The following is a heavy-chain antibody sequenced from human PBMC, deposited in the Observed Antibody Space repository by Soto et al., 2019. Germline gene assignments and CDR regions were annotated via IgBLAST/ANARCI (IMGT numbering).Heavy chain of an antibody. CDR2: IYYSGST. D-gene: IGHD2-15*01. CDR1: GGSISSGGYY. CDR3: ARGLVVVAATQAFDI. J-gene: IGHJ3*02. Sequence: SETLSLTCTVSGGSISSGGYYWSWIRQHPGKGLEWIGYIYYSGSTYYNPSLKSRVTISVDTSKNQFSLKLSSVTAADTAVYYCARGLVVVAATQAFDIWGQGTMVTVSS. V-gene: IGHV4-31*03.